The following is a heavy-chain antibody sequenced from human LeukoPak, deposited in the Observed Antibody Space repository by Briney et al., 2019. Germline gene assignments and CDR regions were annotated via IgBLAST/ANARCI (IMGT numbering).Heavy chain of an antibody. CDR2: FDPEDGET. CDR1: GYTITDNY. V-gene: IGHV1-24*01. J-gene: IGHJ4*02. CDR3: ATDRIMNTMIVLDY. D-gene: IGHD3-22*01. Sequence: ASVKVSCKASGYTITDNYMHWVRQAPGKGLEWMGGFDPEDGETIYTQMFQGRVTMTEDTSTDTAYMELSSLRSEDTAVYYCATDRIMNTMIVLDYWGQGTLVTVSS.